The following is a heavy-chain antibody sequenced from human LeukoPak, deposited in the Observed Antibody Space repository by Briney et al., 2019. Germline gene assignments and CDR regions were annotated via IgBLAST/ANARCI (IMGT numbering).Heavy chain of an antibody. J-gene: IGHJ6*02. CDR3: ARGRGSGSPKYYYYYGMDV. D-gene: IGHD3-10*01. Sequence: SETLSLTCAVYGRSFSGYYWSWIRRPPGKGLEWIGEINHSGSTNYNPSLKSRVTISVDTSKNQFSLKLSSVTAADTAVYYCARGRGSGSPKYYYYYGMDVWGQGTTVTVSS. V-gene: IGHV4-34*01. CDR2: INHSGST. CDR1: GRSFSGYY.